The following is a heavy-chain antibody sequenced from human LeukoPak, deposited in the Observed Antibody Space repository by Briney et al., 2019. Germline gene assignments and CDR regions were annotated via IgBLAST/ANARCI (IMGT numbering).Heavy chain of an antibody. D-gene: IGHD4-17*01. Sequence: ASVKVSCKVSGYTLTELSMHWVRQAPGQGLEWMGWINPNSGGTNYAQKFQGWVTMTRDTSISTAYMELSRLRSDDTAVYYCAIAGTVTPGFDYWGQGTLVTVSS. CDR1: GYTLTELS. CDR3: AIAGTVTPGFDY. CDR2: INPNSGGT. V-gene: IGHV1-2*04. J-gene: IGHJ4*02.